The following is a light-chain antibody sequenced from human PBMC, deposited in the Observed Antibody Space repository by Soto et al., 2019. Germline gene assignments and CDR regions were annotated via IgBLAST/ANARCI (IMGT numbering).Light chain of an antibody. V-gene: IGLV1-44*01. J-gene: IGLJ1*01. Sequence: QSVLTQPPSASGTPGQRVTISCSGSRYNIGINSVYWYQQLPGTAPKLLMYSDNQRPSGVPDRFSGSKSGTSASLAISGLQSEDEADYYCSAWDDSLNGLVFGTGTKLTVL. CDR2: SDN. CDR1: RYNIGINS. CDR3: SAWDDSLNGLV.